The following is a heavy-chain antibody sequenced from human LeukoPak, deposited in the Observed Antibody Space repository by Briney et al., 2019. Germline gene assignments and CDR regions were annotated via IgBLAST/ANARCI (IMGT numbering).Heavy chain of an antibody. Sequence: HGASLQISCKGSGYSFTSYWIGWVRQMPGKGLEWMGIIYPGDSDTRYSPSFQGQVTISADKSISTAYLQWSSLKASDTAMYYCARGGGPLGRSVDYWGQGTLVTVSS. D-gene: IGHD1-26*01. CDR1: GYSFTSYW. J-gene: IGHJ4*02. V-gene: IGHV5-51*01. CDR2: IYPGDSDT. CDR3: ARGGGPLGRSVDY.